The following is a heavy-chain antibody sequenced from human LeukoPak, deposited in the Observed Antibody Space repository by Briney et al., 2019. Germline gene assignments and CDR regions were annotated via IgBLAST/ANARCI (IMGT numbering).Heavy chain of an antibody. CDR1: GGSISSSSYY. CDR3: ARDGDSSGWYYYFDY. J-gene: IGHJ4*02. CDR2: IYYSGST. V-gene: IGHV4-39*07. D-gene: IGHD6-19*01. Sequence: PSETLSLTCTVSGGSISSSSYYWGWIRQPPGKGLEWIGSIYYSGSTYYNPSLKSRVTISVDTSKNQFSLKLSSVTAADTAVYYCARDGDSSGWYYYFDYWGQGTLVTVSS.